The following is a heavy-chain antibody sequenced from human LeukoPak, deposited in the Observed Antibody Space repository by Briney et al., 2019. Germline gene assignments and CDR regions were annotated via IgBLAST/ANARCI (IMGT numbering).Heavy chain of an antibody. D-gene: IGHD5-12*01. J-gene: IGHJ4*02. Sequence: PGGSLRLSCAASGFTFSSYAMSWVRQAPGKGLEWVSSLRGNGGSTEYVDSVRGRFVISRDNSRNTLYLQMNSLRAEDTAVYYCARDRGYTQDYWGQGTLVTVSS. CDR2: LRGNGGST. V-gene: IGHV3-23*01. CDR1: GFTFSSYA. CDR3: ARDRGYTQDY.